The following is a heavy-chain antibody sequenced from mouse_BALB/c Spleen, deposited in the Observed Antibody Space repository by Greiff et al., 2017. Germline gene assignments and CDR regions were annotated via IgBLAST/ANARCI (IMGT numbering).Heavy chain of an antibody. D-gene: IGHD2-10*01. CDR1: GFSLTSYG. J-gene: IGHJ3*01. CDR2: IWAGGST. CDR3: ALSYYGNYVGFAY. Sequence: QVQLKESGPGLVAPSQSLSITCTVSGFSLTSYGVHWVRQPPGKGLEWLGVIWAGGSTNYNSALMSRLSISKDNSKSQVFLKMNSLQTDDTAMYYCALSYYGNYVGFAYWGQGTLVTVSA. V-gene: IGHV2-9*02.